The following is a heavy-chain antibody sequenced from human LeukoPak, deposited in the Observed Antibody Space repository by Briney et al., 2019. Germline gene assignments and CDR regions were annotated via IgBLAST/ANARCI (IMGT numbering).Heavy chain of an antibody. V-gene: IGHV3-23*01. CDR2: ISGSGGST. CDR3: AKDDTRAYYYDSSGYYLVDY. J-gene: IGHJ4*02. D-gene: IGHD3-22*01. CDR1: GFTFSNYV. Sequence: PGGSLRLSCTASGFTFSNYVMTWVRQAPGKGLEWVSGISGSGGSTYYTDSVKGRFTISRDNSKNTLYLQMNSLRAADTAVYYCAKDDTRAYYYDSSGYYLVDYWGQGTLVTVSP.